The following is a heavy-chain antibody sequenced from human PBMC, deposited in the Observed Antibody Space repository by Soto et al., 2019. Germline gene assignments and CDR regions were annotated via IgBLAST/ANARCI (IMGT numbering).Heavy chain of an antibody. V-gene: IGHV4-59*01. J-gene: IGHJ4*02. CDR2: IYYSGST. CDR3: ARDLPNSSGWYIDY. Sequence: SETLSLTCTVSGGSISSYYWSWIRRPPGKGLEWIGYIYYSGSTNYNPSLKSRVTISVDTSKNQFSLKLSSVTAADTAVYYCARDLPNSSGWYIDYWGQGTLVTVSS. CDR1: GGSISSYY. D-gene: IGHD6-19*01.